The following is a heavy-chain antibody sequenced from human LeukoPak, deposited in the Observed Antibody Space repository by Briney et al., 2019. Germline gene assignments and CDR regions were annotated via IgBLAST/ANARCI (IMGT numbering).Heavy chain of an antibody. CDR1: GYTFTSYY. CDR2: INPSGGST. V-gene: IGHV1-46*01. CDR3: ARDGYYYGSGSYPGFHYYYYMDV. J-gene: IGHJ6*03. Sequence: GASVKVSCKASGYTFTSYYMHWVRQAPGQGLEWMGIINPSGGSTSYAQKFQGRVTMTRDMSTSTVYMELSSLRSEDTAVYYCARDGYYYGSGSYPGFHYYYYMDVWGKGTTVTVSS. D-gene: IGHD3-10*01.